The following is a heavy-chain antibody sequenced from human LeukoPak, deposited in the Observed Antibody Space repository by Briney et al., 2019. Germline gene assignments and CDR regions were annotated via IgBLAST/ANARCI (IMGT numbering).Heavy chain of an antibody. Sequence: SETLSLTCAVYGGSFSGYYWSWIRQPPGKGLEWIGEINHSGSTNYNPSLKSRVTISVDTSKNQFSLKLSSVTAADTAVYYCARGAPRNLRYFDWLYYFDYWGQGTLATVSS. D-gene: IGHD3-9*01. J-gene: IGHJ4*02. V-gene: IGHV4-34*01. CDR1: GGSFSGYY. CDR2: INHSGST. CDR3: ARGAPRNLRYFDWLYYFDY.